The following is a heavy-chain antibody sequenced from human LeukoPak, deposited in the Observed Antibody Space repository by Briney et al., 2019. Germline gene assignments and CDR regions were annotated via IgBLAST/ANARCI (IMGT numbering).Heavy chain of an antibody. Sequence: NPSETLSLTCAVSGGSISSSNWWSWVRQPPGKGLEWIGEIYHSGSTNYNPSLKSRVTISVGKSKNQFSLKLSSVTAADTAVYYCASLGGTYGVRDAFDIWGQGTMVTVSS. J-gene: IGHJ3*02. CDR1: GGSISSSNW. CDR2: IYHSGST. CDR3: ASLGGTYGVRDAFDI. V-gene: IGHV4-4*02. D-gene: IGHD2-8*01.